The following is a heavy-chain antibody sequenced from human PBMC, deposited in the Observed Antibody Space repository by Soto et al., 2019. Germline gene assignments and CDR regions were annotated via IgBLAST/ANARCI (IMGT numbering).Heavy chain of an antibody. V-gene: IGHV1-18*01. CDR3: GRRDYDILTGYYSGVDY. CDR1: GYTSTNYG. Sequence: QVQPVQSGAEVKKPGASVKVSCKASGYTSTNYGISWVRQAPGQGLEWMGWISAYNGYTNYAQKLQGRITMTTDTSTNTVYMELRSLRSDDTAVYYCGRRDYDILTGYYSGVDYWGQGTLVTVSS. D-gene: IGHD3-9*01. J-gene: IGHJ4*02. CDR2: ISAYNGYT.